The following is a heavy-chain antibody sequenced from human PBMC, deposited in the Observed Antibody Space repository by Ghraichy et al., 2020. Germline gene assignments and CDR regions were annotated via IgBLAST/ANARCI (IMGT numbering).Heavy chain of an antibody. CDR1: GYTFTNYV. V-gene: IGHV1-18*01. Sequence: ASVKVSCKASGYTFTNYVISWVRQAPGQGLEWMGWISAYNGNTKYAQKLQGRVTMTTDTSTSTAYMELRSLRSDDTAVYYCARDCSGGTCYSDYWGQGTLVTVSS. CDR2: ISAYNGNT. D-gene: IGHD2-15*01. CDR3: ARDCSGGTCYSDY. J-gene: IGHJ4*02.